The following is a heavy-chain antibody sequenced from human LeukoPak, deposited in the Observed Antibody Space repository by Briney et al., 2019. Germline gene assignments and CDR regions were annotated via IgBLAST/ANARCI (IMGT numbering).Heavy chain of an antibody. J-gene: IGHJ1*01. CDR2: ISGSGGST. CDR3: AKDLNGSDLPEYFQH. V-gene: IGHV3-23*01. CDR1: GFTFSSYA. Sequence: GGSLRLSCAASGFTFSSYAMSWVRQAPGKGLEWVSAISGSGGSTYYADSVKGRFTISRDNSKNTLYLQMNSLRAEDTAVYYCAKDLNGSDLPEYFQHWGQGTLVTVSS. D-gene: IGHD1-26*01.